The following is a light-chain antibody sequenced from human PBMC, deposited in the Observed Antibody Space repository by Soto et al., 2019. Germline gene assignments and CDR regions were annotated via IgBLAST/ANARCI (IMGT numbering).Light chain of an antibody. J-gene: IGKJ1*01. CDR2: GAS. V-gene: IGKV3-20*01. Sequence: IVLPQSHGTLSLSPGGRATLSCRASQSVSSNKLAWYQQKPGQAPRLLIYGASGRATGIPDRFSGSGSGTDFTLTISRLEPEDLAVYYCQQYGSLVTFGQGTKVDIK. CDR3: QQYGSLVT. CDR1: QSVSSNK.